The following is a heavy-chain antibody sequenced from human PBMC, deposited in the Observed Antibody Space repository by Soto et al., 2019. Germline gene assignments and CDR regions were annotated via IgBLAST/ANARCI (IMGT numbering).Heavy chain of an antibody. CDR1: GGTFSRYS. V-gene: IGHV1-69*08. J-gene: IGHJ6*02. D-gene: IGHD2-2*01. CDR3: AREDRDRETGLVPAAIDGMDV. CDR2: IIPIFGIA. Sequence: QVQLVQSGAEVKKPGSSVKVSCKASGGTFSRYSITGVRQAPGHELEWIGRIIPIFGIASYAQKFQGRVTITADESTSTAYMELRSLRSDDTAVYYCAREDRDRETGLVPAAIDGMDVWGQGTTVTVSS.